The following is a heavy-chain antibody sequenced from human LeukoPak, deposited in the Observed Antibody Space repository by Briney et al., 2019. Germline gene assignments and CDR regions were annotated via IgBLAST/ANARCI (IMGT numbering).Heavy chain of an antibody. D-gene: IGHD1-14*01. Sequence: EASVKVSCKTSGYTFTADYLYWMRQAPGLGLEWIGWISTNSGATRYADKFQGRVTMTRDKSISTAYMDLSRLTSDDTAMYFCARLRVRKLDYWGQGTLVTVSS. V-gene: IGHV1-2*02. CDR1: GYTFTADY. J-gene: IGHJ4*02. CDR2: ISTNSGAT. CDR3: ARLRVRKLDY.